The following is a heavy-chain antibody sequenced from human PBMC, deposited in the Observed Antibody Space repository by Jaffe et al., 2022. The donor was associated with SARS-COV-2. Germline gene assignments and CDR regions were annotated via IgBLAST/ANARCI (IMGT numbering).Heavy chain of an antibody. CDR3: AIPRVYCSSTSCSDAFDI. CDR1: GYTLTELS. Sequence: QVQLVQSGAEVKKPGASVKVSCKVSGYTLTELSMHWVRQAPGKGLEWMGGFDPEDGETIYAQKFQGRVTMTEDTSTDTAYMELSSLRSEDTAVYYCAIPRVYCSSTSCSDAFDIWGQGTMVTVSS. D-gene: IGHD2-2*01. V-gene: IGHV1-24*01. CDR2: FDPEDGET. J-gene: IGHJ3*02.